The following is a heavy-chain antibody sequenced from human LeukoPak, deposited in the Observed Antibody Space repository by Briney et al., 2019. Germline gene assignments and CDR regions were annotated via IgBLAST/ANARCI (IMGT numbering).Heavy chain of an antibody. CDR2: INPNSGGT. Sequence: ASVKVSCKASGYTFTGYYMHWVRQAPGQGLEWMGWINPNSGGTNYAQKFQGRVTMTRDTSISTAYMELSRLRSDDTAVYYCARARYYSGYESDYWGQGTLVTVSS. D-gene: IGHD5-12*01. CDR1: GYTFTGYY. J-gene: IGHJ4*02. V-gene: IGHV1-2*02. CDR3: ARARYYSGYESDY.